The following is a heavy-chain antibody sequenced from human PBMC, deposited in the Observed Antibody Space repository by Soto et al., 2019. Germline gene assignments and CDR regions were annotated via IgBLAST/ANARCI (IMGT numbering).Heavy chain of an antibody. CDR2: ISANNGNT. CDR1: GYTFTSYT. Sequence: QVRLVHSETEVKKPGASVNVSCKASGYTFTSYTISWVRQAPGQGLEWMGWISANNGNTEFAQKFQDRLTMIADTTTSTAYLELRNLRPDDTAVYYCARSLSWFDPWGQGTLVAVSS. CDR3: ARSLSWFDP. V-gene: IGHV1-18*01. J-gene: IGHJ5*02.